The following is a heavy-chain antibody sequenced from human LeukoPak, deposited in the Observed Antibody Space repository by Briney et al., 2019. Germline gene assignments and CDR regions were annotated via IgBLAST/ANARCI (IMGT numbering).Heavy chain of an antibody. J-gene: IGHJ5*02. CDR2: MNPNSGNT. D-gene: IGHD2-15*01. Sequence: SVKVSCKASGYTFTSYDINWVRQATGQGLEWMGWMNPNSGNTGYAQKFQGRVTMTRNTSISTAYMELSSLRSEDTAVYYCARGVVAATPNWFDPWGQGTLVTVSS. V-gene: IGHV1-8*01. CDR1: GYTFTSYD. CDR3: ARGVVAATPNWFDP.